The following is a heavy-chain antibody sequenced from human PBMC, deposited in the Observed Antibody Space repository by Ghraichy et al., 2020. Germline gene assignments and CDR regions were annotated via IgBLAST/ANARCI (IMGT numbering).Heavy chain of an antibody. J-gene: IGHJ3*02. V-gene: IGHV4-34*01. CDR2: INHSGST. CDR3: ARDLDIIRVVPVTRGAFDI. Sequence: SQTLSLTCAVYGGSFSGYYWSWIRQPPGKGLEWIGEINHSGSTNYNPSLKSRVTISVDTSKNQFSLKLSSVTAADTAVYYCARDLDIIRVVPVTRGAFDIWGQGTMVTVSS. CDR1: GGSFSGYY. D-gene: IGHD2-2*01.